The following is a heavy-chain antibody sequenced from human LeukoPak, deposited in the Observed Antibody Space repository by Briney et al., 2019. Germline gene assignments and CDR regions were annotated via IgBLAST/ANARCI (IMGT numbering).Heavy chain of an antibody. CDR2: IYYSGST. J-gene: IGHJ3*02. Sequence: SETLSLTCTVSGGSISSGDYYWSWIRQPPGKGLEWIGYIYYSGSTYYNPSLKSRVTISVDTSKNQFSLELSSVTAADTAVYYCATLQWLVGNAFDIWGQGTMVTVSS. V-gene: IGHV4-30-4*01. CDR1: GGSISSGDYY. D-gene: IGHD6-19*01. CDR3: ATLQWLVGNAFDI.